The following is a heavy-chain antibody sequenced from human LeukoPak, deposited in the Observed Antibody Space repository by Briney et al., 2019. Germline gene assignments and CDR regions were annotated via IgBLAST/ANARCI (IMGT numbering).Heavy chain of an antibody. Sequence: SETLSLTCAVYGGSFSGYYGSCIRQPPGKGLEWSGEINHSGSTNYNPSLKSRVTISVDTSKNQFSLKLSSVTAADTAVYYCARGLPYSYDSXXXGFDYWGQGTLVTVS. J-gene: IGHJ4*02. D-gene: IGHD3-22*01. CDR3: ARGLPYSYDSXXXGFDY. CDR1: GGSFSGYY. CDR2: INHSGST. V-gene: IGHV4-34*01.